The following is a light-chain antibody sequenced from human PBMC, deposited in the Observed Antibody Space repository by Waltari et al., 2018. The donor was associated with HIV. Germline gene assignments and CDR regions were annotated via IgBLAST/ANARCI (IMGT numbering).Light chain of an antibody. Sequence: EIVLTQSPGTLSLSPGDRATLPCRASQIVRSRYLAWYQQKPGQAPRLLIYDASRRASGIPDRFTGGGSGTDFTLTISRLEPEDFAVYYCQQYYNSWTFGQGTKVAIK. V-gene: IGKV3-20*01. CDR3: QQYYNSWT. CDR2: DAS. J-gene: IGKJ1*01. CDR1: QIVRSRY.